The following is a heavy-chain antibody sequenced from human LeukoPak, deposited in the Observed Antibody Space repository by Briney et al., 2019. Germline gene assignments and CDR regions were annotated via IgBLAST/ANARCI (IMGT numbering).Heavy chain of an antibody. CDR3: ARYCSSTSCYTARFSMDV. D-gene: IGHD2-2*02. V-gene: IGHV3-66*02. J-gene: IGHJ6*02. CDR2: IYSGGST. Sequence: HPGRSLRLSCAASGFTVSSNYMSWVRQAPGKGLEWVSVIYSGGSTYYADSVKGRFSISRDNSKNTLYLQMNSLRAEDTAVYYCARYCSSTSCYTARFSMDVWGQGTTVTVSS. CDR1: GFTVSSNY.